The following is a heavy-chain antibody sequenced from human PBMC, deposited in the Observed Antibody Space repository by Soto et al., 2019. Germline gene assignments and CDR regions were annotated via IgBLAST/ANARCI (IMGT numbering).Heavy chain of an antibody. V-gene: IGHV4-59*01. J-gene: IGHJ4*02. CDR1: GGSISSYY. CDR2: IYYSGST. CDR3: AKDEVYCTNGVFQGSPDY. Sequence: SETLSLTCTVSGGSISSYYCSWIRQPPGKGLEWIGYIYYSGSTNYNPSVKGRFTISRDNSKNTLYLQMNSLRAEDTAVYYCAKDEVYCTNGVFQGSPDYWGQGTLVTVSS. D-gene: IGHD2-8*01.